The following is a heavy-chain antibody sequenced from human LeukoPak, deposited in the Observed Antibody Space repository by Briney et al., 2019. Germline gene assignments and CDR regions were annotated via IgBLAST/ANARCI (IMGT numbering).Heavy chain of an antibody. D-gene: IGHD3-3*01. CDR1: GGSFSGYY. V-gene: IGHV4-34*01. CDR3: ARGTAYYDFWSGYPAPKYYFDY. J-gene: IGHJ4*02. Sequence: SETLSLTCAVYGGSFSGYYWSWIRQPPGKGLEWIGEINHSGSTNYNPSLKSRVTISVDTSKNQFSLKLSSVTAADTVVYYCARGTAYYDFWSGYPAPKYYFDYWGQGTLVTVSS. CDR2: INHSGST.